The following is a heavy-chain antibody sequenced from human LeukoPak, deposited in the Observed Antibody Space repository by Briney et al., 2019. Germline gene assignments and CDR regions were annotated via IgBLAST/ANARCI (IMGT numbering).Heavy chain of an antibody. V-gene: IGHV3-7*01. CDR1: GFTFSDCW. CDR3: VRRGNRWGDC. Sequence: GGSLRLSCEASGFTFSDCWMSWIRQTPGKGLEWVANIKDDGSEKHYVDSEKGRFTISRDNAKNSLYLQMNSLRAEDTALYYCVRRGNRWGDCWGQGTLVTVSS. J-gene: IGHJ4*02. CDR2: IKDDGSEK. D-gene: IGHD3-16*01.